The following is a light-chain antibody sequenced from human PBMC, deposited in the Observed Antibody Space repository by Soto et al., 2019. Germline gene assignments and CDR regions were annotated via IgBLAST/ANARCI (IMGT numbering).Light chain of an antibody. CDR3: QQYDYSPT. J-gene: IGKJ5*01. Sequence: EIVLTQSPGTLSLSPGERVTLSCRASQSVSSGHLARYQQKPGQAPRLLIYGVSSRATGIPDRFSGSGSGTDFTLTISRLEPEDFAVYSCQQYDYSPTFGQGTRLEIK. V-gene: IGKV3-20*01. CDR2: GVS. CDR1: QSVSSGH.